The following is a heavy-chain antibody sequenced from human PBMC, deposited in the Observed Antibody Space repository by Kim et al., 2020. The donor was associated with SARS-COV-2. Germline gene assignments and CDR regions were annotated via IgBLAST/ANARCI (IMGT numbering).Heavy chain of an antibody. CDR1: GFPFTTYT. J-gene: IGHJ5*02. Sequence: GGSLRLSCVASGFPFTTYTMNWVRQAPGKGLEWVSGISGSGGSTYYADSVKGRFTVSRDNSKNTLYLQMNSLRVEDTAVYYCAKEMRETTGTTDGEFFEAWGQGTMVTVSS. V-gene: IGHV3-23*01. CDR3: AKEMRETTGTTDGEFFEA. D-gene: IGHD4-17*01. CDR2: ISGSGGST.